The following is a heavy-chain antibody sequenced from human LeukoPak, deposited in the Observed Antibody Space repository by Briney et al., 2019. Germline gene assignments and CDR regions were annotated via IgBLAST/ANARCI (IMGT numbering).Heavy chain of an antibody. J-gene: IGHJ5*02. Sequence: ASVKVSCKASGYTFTGYYVHWVRQAPGQGLEWMGWINPNSGGTNYAQKFQGRVTMTRDTSISTAYMELSRLRSDDTAVYYCAREPLRDLGLPPGVGIWFDPWGQGTLVSVSS. V-gene: IGHV1-2*02. CDR3: AREPLRDLGLPPGVGIWFDP. D-gene: IGHD1-14*01. CDR2: INPNSGGT. CDR1: GYTFTGYY.